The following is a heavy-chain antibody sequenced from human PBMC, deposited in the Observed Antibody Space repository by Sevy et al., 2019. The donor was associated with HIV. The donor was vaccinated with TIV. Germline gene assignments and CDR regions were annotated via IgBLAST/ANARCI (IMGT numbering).Heavy chain of an antibody. CDR1: GYTFSRSV. CDR2: ISTYNGKT. V-gene: IGHV1-18*04. D-gene: IGHD6-19*01. J-gene: IGHJ4*02. CDR3: ARGRGISGAGGGYYSDY. Sequence: ASVKVSCMASGYTFSRSVITWVRQAPGQGLEWMGWISTYNGKTNYAQKFQDRVTMTTDTSTNTAYMELRSLRSDDTAIYFRARGRGISGAGGGYYSDYWGQGSLVTVSS.